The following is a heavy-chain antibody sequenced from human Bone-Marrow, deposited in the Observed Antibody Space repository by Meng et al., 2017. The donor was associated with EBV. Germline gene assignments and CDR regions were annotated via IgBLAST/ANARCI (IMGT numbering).Heavy chain of an antibody. D-gene: IGHD3-16*01. CDR2: IWYDGSNE. V-gene: IGHV3-33*01. J-gene: IGHJ4*02. CDR1: GFTFTNYG. CDR3: ASSTPGGRPDY. Sequence: QVQLVESGGGGVQPGRSLRFSCAASGFTFTNYGMHWVRQAPGKGLEWVALIWYDGSNEFYADSVKGRFTISRDNSKNTLYLQMNNLRAEDTALYYCASSTPGGRPDYWGQGTLVTVSS.